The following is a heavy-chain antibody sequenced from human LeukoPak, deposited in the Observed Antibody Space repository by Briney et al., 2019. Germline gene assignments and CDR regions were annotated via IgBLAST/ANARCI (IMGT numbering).Heavy chain of an antibody. CDR2: IYPGDSDT. J-gene: IGHJ4*02. Sequence: GESLKISCKGSGYSFNSYWIGWVRQMPGKGLECMGIIYPGDSDTRYSPSLQGQVTISVDKSISTAYLQWSSLRASDSAMYYCARPLQVGFSSSLRYWGQGTLVTVSS. CDR1: GYSFNSYW. V-gene: IGHV5-51*01. CDR3: ARPLQVGFSSSLRY. D-gene: IGHD6-13*01.